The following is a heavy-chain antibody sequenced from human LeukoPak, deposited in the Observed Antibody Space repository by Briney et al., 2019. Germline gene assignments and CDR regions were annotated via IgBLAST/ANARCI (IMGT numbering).Heavy chain of an antibody. J-gene: IGHJ4*02. CDR2: IYYSGST. CDR1: GGSISSSSYY. V-gene: IGHV4-39*01. CDR3: ARTRRWPNFDY. D-gene: IGHD6-13*01. Sequence: SETLSLTCTVSGGSISSSSYYWGWIRQSPGKGLEWIGSIYYSGSTYYNPSLKSRVTISVDTSKNQFSLKLSSVTAADTAVYYCARTRRWPNFDYWGQGTLVTVSP.